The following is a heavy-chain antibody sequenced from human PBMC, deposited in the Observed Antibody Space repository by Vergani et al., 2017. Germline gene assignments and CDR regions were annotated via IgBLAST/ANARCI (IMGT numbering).Heavy chain of an antibody. D-gene: IGHD1-7*01. J-gene: IGHJ4*02. Sequence: QVQLVESGGGVVQPGRSLRLSCAASGFTFSSYAMHWVRQAPGKGLEWVAGMSYDGSNKYYADSVKGRFTISRDNSKNTLYLQMNSLRAEDTAVYYCNVGITGTTYYFDYWGQGTLVTVSS. CDR3: NVGITGTTYYFDY. CDR2: MSYDGSNK. CDR1: GFTFSSYA. V-gene: IGHV3-30-3*01.